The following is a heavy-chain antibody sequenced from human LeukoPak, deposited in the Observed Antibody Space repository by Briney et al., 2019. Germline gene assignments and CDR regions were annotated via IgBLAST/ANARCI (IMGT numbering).Heavy chain of an antibody. CDR1: GYTFTSYG. D-gene: IGHD4-11*01. J-gene: IGHJ4*02. CDR2: ISAYNVNT. Sequence: ASVKVSCKASGYTFTSYGISWVRQAPGHGLEWMGWISAYNVNTNDAQKLQGRVTMTTDTSTTTAYMELRSLRSDDTAVYYCARVPVSGPGARFDYWGQGTLVTVSS. V-gene: IGHV1-18*01. CDR3: ARVPVSGPGARFDY.